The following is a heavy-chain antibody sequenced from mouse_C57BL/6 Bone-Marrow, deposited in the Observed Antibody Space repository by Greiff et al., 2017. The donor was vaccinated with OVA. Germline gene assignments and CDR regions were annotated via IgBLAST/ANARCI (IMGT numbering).Heavy chain of an antibody. J-gene: IGHJ2*01. CDR2: IYTRSGNT. CDR1: GYNFTSYG. V-gene: IGHV1-81*01. Sequence: VQLKESGAELARPGASVKLSCKASGYNFTSYGISWVKQRTGQGLEWIGDIYTRSGNTYYTEKFKGTGTLTADKSASTAYMELRRLTSEDSAVYFCAKECYREGPYYFDYWGQGTTLTVSS. D-gene: IGHD1-1*01. CDR3: AKECYREGPYYFDY.